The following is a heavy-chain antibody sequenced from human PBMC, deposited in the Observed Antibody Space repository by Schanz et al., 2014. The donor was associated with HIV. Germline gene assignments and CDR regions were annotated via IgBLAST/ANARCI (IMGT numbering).Heavy chain of an antibody. V-gene: IGHV3-33*05. CDR2: ISYDGINK. D-gene: IGHD4-17*01. Sequence: QVQLVESGGGVVQPGRSLRLSCAASGFTFSNYGMHWVRQAPGKGLEWGAVISYDGINKYYEDSVKGRLTISRDNSKNTLYLQMNNLRAEDTAVYGCARQGLRFSFWLDYWGQGTPVTVSS. J-gene: IGHJ4*02. CDR1: GFTFSNYG. CDR3: ARQGLRFSFWLDY.